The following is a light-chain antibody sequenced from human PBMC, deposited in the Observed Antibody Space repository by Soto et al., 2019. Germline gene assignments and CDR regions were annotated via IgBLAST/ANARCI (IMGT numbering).Light chain of an antibody. J-gene: IGKJ1*01. CDR2: GAS. CDR3: QQYNNWPPWT. Sequence: EIVWTQSPGTLSLSPGERATLSCRASQSVSNNYLAWYQQKPGQAPRLLIYGASNRATGVPARFSGSGSGTEFTLTISSLQSEDFAVYYCQQYNNWPPWTFGQGTKV. CDR1: QSVSNN. V-gene: IGKV3-15*01.